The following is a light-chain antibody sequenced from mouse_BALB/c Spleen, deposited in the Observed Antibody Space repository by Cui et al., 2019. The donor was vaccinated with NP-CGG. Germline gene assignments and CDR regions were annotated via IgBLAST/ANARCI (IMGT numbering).Light chain of an antibody. CDR2: GTK. CDR3: ALWYSNHWV. J-gene: IGLJ1*01. V-gene: IGLV1*01. Sequence: AVVTQESALTTSPGETVTLTCRSNTGAVTTSNYANWVQEKPDRLFTGLIGGTKNRAPGVPARFSGSLIGDEAALTITGAQTEDEAIYFCALWYSNHWVFGGGTKLTVL. CDR1: TGAVTTSNY.